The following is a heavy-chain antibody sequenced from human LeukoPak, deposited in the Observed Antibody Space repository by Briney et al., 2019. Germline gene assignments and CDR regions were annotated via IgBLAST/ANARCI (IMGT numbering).Heavy chain of an antibody. CDR1: GGTFSSYA. CDR2: IIPIFGTA. Sequence: SSVKVSCKPSGGTFSSYAISWVRQAPGQGLEWMGGIIPIFGTANYAQKFQGRATITTDESTSTAYMELSSLRSEDTAVYYCARGVAGSSGWPAYNWFDPWGQGTLVTVSS. CDR3: ARGVAGSSGWPAYNWFDP. D-gene: IGHD6-19*01. V-gene: IGHV1-69*05. J-gene: IGHJ5*02.